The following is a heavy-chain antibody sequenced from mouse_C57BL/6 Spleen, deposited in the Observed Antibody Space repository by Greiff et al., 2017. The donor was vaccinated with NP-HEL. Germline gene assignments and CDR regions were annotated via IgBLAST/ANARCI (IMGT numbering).Heavy chain of an antibody. CDR2: IYPGSGST. J-gene: IGHJ2*01. CDR3: ARIVDYGNLWYFDY. CDR1: GYTFTSYW. V-gene: IGHV1-55*01. Sequence: VQLQQPGAELVKPGASVKMSCKASGYTFTSYWITWVKQRPGQGLEWIGDIYPGSGSTNYNEKFKSKATLTVDTSSSTAYMQLSSLTSEDSAVYYCARIVDYGNLWYFDYWGQGTTLTVSS. D-gene: IGHD2-1*01.